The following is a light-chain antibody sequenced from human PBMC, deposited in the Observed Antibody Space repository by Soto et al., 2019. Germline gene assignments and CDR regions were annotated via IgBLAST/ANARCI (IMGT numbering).Light chain of an antibody. CDR1: SSDVGVYNY. J-gene: IGLJ1*01. CDR3: GSYTSTSTLYV. V-gene: IGLV2-14*01. CDR2: EVN. Sequence: QSALTQPASVSGSPGQSITISCTGTSSDVGVYNYVSWYQHHPGKAPKLMIYEVNNRPSGVSNRFSGSKSGNTASLTISGLQAEDEADYYCGSYTSTSTLYVFGTGTKVTVL.